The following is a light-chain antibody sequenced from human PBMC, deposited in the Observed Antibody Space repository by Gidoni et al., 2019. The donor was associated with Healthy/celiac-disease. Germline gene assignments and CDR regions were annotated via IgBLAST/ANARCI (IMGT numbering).Light chain of an antibody. Sequence: QSALTQPRSVSGSPGQSVTISCTGTSNDVGGYNYVSWYHQHPGKAPKLMIYDVSKRPSGVPDRFSGSKSGNTASLTISGLQAEDEADYYCCSYAGSYTWVFGGGTKLTVL. CDR2: DVS. CDR3: CSYAGSYTWV. V-gene: IGLV2-11*01. CDR1: SNDVGGYNY. J-gene: IGLJ2*01.